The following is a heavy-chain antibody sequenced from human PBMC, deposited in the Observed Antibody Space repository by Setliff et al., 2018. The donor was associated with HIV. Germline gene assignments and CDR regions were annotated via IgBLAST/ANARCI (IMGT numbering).Heavy chain of an antibody. V-gene: IGHV3-48*03. J-gene: IGHJ4*02. D-gene: IGHD3-9*01. CDR2: IFSSGSGSTI. Sequence: PGGSLRLSCTASGFTFGDYSMNWVRQAPGKGLEWVSYIFSSGSGSTIYYADSVKGRFTISRDNSKKTLYLQMNSLRAEDTAVYYCARDRTYYDILTGYYGLDYWGQGTLVTAPQ. CDR3: ARDRTYYDILTGYYGLDY. CDR1: GFTFGDYS.